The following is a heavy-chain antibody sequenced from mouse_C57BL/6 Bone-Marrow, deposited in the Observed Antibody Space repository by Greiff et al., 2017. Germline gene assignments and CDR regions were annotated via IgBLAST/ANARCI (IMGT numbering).Heavy chain of an antibody. CDR3: ATTIYYYGSSLFDY. CDR1: GYTFTIYW. Sequence: VQLKQPGAELVRPGSSVKLSCKASGYTFTIYWMHWVKQRPIQGLEWIGNIDPSDSETHYNQKFKDKATLTVDKSSSTAYMQLSSLTSEDSAVYYCATTIYYYGSSLFDYWGQGTTLTVSS. D-gene: IGHD1-1*01. CDR2: IDPSDSET. V-gene: IGHV1-52*01. J-gene: IGHJ2*01.